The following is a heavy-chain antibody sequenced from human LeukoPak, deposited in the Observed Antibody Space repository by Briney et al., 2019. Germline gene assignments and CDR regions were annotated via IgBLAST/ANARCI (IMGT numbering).Heavy chain of an antibody. CDR3: ARANSSGWYVESFDY. Sequence: GGSLRLSCAASGFTFSSYEMNWVRQAPGKGLEWVSYISSSGSTIYYADSVKGRFTISRDNAKNSLYLQMNSLRAEDTAVCYCARANSSGWYVESFDYWGQGTLVTVSS. CDR1: GFTFSSYE. V-gene: IGHV3-48*03. D-gene: IGHD6-19*01. J-gene: IGHJ4*02. CDR2: ISSSGSTI.